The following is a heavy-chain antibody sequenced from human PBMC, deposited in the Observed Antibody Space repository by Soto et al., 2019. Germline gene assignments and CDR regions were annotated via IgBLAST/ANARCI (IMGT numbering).Heavy chain of an antibody. V-gene: IGHV3-74*03. D-gene: IGHD3-10*01. Sequence: VQLVESGGGLVEPGGSLRLSCAASGITFSGYWMQWVRQGPGKGPVWVSRINTYGSDTKYADSVKGRFTISRDNAKNTLYLQMSSLRAEDTAVYYCTTDYYGSQNHWGQGTLVTVSS. CDR2: INTYGSDT. CDR1: GITFSGYW. CDR3: TTDYYGSQNH. J-gene: IGHJ4*02.